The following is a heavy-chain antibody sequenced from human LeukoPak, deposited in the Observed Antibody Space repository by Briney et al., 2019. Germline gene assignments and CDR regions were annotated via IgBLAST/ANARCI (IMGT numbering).Heavy chain of an antibody. CDR2: IIPIFGTA. CDR1: GGTFSSYA. J-gene: IGHJ4*02. CDR3: ARGPPYYYDSSSLGDFDY. V-gene: IGHV1-69*13. Sequence: ASVKVSCKASGGTFSSYAISWVRQAPGQGLEWMGGIIPIFGTANYAQKFQGRVTITADESTSTAYMELSSLRSEDTAVYYCARGPPYYYDSSSLGDFDYWGQGTLVTVSS. D-gene: IGHD3-22*01.